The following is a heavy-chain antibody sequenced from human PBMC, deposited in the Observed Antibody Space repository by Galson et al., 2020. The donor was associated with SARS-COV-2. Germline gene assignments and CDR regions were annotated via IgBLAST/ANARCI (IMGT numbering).Heavy chain of an antibody. D-gene: IGHD3-22*01. J-gene: IGHJ3*02. CDR3: ARERMSQGYDDSGYYYIVALDI. Sequence: SETLSLTCSVSGGSVSGGDYRWSWIRQSPEKGLEWIGFLFDSGKTNYNPSLKGRITISIDTSRNQFSLKLSSATAGDTAVYYCARERMSQGYDDSGYYYIVALDIWGQGTTVTVSS. CDR2: LFDSGKT. CDR1: GGSVSGGDYR. V-gene: IGHV4-61*08.